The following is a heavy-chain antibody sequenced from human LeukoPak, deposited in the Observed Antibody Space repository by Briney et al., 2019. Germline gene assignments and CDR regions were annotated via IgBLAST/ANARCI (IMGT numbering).Heavy chain of an antibody. CDR2: ISGNGDNT. D-gene: IGHD3-3*01. CDR3: AKDYERNDY. V-gene: IGHV3-23*01. CDR1: GFTFSSYA. Sequence: GGSLRLSCAASGFTFSSYAMSWVRQAPGKGLEWVSAISGNGDNTYYADSVKGRFTISRDNSKNTLYLQMNSLRAEDTAVYYCAKDYERNDYWGQGTLVTVSS. J-gene: IGHJ4*02.